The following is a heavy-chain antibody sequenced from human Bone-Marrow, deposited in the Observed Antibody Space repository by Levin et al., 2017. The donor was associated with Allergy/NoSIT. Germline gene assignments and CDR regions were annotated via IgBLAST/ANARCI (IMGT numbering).Heavy chain of an antibody. CDR1: GFTFSYYS. D-gene: IGHD5-24*01. Sequence: LRLSCAASGFTFSYYSMNWVRQAPGKGLEWIGYIYYSGNTYYNPSLQSRLSISIDTSKNQFSLRLTSVTAADTAVYYCAREDGYVVDYWGQGTLVTVSS. V-gene: IGHV4-31*02. J-gene: IGHJ4*02. CDR2: IYYSGNT. CDR3: AREDGYVVDY.